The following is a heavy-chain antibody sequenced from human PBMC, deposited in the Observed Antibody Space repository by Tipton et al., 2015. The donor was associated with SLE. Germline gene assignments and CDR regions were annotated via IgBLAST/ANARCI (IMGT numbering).Heavy chain of an antibody. CDR2: IYHSGST. CDR3: AIRDPYYGMDV. D-gene: IGHD5-24*01. J-gene: IGHJ6*01. V-gene: IGHV4-59*04. Sequence: TLSLTCTVSGGSISSHYWSWIRQPPGKGLEWIGSIYHSGSTYYNPSLKSRVTISVDTSKNQFSLKLSSVTAADTAVYYCAIRDPYYGMDVWGQGTTVTVSS. CDR1: GGSISSHY.